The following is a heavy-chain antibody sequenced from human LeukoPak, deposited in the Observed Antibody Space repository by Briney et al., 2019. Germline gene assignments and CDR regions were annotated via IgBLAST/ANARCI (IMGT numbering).Heavy chain of an antibody. CDR1: GFTFSTYW. Sequence: PGGSLRLSCAASGFTFSTYWMHWVRQAPGKGLVWVSRISGDGSVTTYADSVKGRFTISRDNSKNTLYLQMNSLRAEDTAVYYCAKSNRYSSGWSDYWGQGTLVTVSS. J-gene: IGHJ4*02. CDR2: ISGDGSVT. V-gene: IGHV3-74*01. CDR3: AKSNRYSSGWSDY. D-gene: IGHD6-19*01.